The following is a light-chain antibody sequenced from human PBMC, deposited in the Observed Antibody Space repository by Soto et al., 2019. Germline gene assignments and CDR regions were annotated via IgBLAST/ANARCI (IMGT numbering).Light chain of an antibody. V-gene: IGKV1-39*01. Sequence: DIQMTQSPSSLSASIGDRVTITCRASQSISVYLNWYQQKPGKAPKSLIYAASSLHSGVPSRFSGSGSGTDFALTISILHPKDFGTYYCQHSYSPPTFGQGTKV. CDR2: AAS. CDR3: QHSYSPPT. CDR1: QSISVY. J-gene: IGKJ2*01.